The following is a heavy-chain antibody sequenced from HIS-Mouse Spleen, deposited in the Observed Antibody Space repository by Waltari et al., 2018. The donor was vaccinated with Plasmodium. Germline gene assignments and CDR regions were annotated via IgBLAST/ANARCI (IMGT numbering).Heavy chain of an antibody. CDR1: GYTFTGYY. CDR2: INTNSGGT. V-gene: IGHV1-2*02. Sequence: QVQLVQSGAEVKKPGASVKVSCKASGYTFTGYYMHWVRQAPGQGLEWMGWINTNSGGTNYAQKFQGRVTMTRDTSISTAYMELSRLRSDSTAVYYCARDGPGETSFDYWGQGTLVTVSS. J-gene: IGHJ4*02. CDR3: ARDGPGETSFDY. D-gene: IGHD3-16*01.